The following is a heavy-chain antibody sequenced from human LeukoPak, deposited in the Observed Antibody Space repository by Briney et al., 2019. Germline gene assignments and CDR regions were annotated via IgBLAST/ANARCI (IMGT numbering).Heavy chain of an antibody. J-gene: IGHJ4*02. V-gene: IGHV3-48*04. CDR1: GFTFSSYS. CDR2: ISSSSSTI. Sequence: PGGSLRLSCAASGFTFSSYSMNWVRQAPGKGLEWVSYISSSSSTIYYADSVQGRFTISRDNAKNSLYLQMNSLRAEDTAVYYCASAGFTYGLRPDYWGQGTLVTVSS. D-gene: IGHD5-18*01. CDR3: ASAGFTYGLRPDY.